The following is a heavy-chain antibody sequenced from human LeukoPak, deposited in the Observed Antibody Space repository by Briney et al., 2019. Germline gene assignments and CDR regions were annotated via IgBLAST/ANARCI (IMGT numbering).Heavy chain of an antibody. Sequence: SQTRSLTCTVSTGSISTFYWGWFRQPAEEGLEWIGRTYTGGAPNYNPTLKSRVTMSVARPTNQFSLKLSCVTAPDTAVYYCARDLRLWFGETDWFDPWGQGTLVTVSS. CDR1: TGSISTFY. D-gene: IGHD3-10*01. V-gene: IGHV4-4*07. CDR2: TYTGGAP. J-gene: IGHJ5*02. CDR3: ARDLRLWFGETDWFDP.